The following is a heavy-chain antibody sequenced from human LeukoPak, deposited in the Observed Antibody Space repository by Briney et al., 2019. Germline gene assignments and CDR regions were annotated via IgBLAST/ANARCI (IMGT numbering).Heavy chain of an antibody. V-gene: IGHV4-59*01. CDR2: IYYSGST. CDR3: ARLPTSKIVAGTYHYYGMDV. Sequence: SETLSLTCTVSGGSISSYYWSWIRQPPGKGLEWIGYIYYSGSTNYNPSLKSRVTISVDTSKNQFSLKLSSVTAADTAVYYCARLPTSKIVAGTYHYYGMDVWGKGTTVTVSS. CDR1: GGSISSYY. D-gene: IGHD6-19*01. J-gene: IGHJ6*04.